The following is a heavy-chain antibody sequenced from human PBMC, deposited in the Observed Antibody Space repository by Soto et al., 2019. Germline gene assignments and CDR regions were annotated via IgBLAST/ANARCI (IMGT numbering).Heavy chain of an antibody. CDR3: KSVEV. V-gene: IGHV1-8*01. CDR2: MTPSTGNT. J-gene: IGHJ1*01. CDR1: GYTFTSYD. Sequence: QFHLVQSGAEVNNPGASVTVSCKASGYTFTSYDINCVRQASGQGLECVGFMTPSTGNTGYSHKLQGRVTLTRSTAMTTAYLELNILTLEETVVYYFKSVEVWDQGTLVAV.